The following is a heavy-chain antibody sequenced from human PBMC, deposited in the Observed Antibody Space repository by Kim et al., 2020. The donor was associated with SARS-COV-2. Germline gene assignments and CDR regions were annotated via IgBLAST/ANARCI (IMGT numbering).Heavy chain of an antibody. CDR1: GFTFSSYS. CDR2: ISSSSSTI. D-gene: IGHD3-22*01. Sequence: GGSLRLSCAASGFTFSSYSMNWVRQAPGKGLEWVSYISSSSSTIYYADSVKGRFTISRDNAKNSLYLQMNSLRDEDTAVYYCARDAEPPNLNYYDSRYFDYWGQGTLVTVSS. CDR3: ARDAEPPNLNYYDSRYFDY. J-gene: IGHJ4*02. V-gene: IGHV3-48*02.